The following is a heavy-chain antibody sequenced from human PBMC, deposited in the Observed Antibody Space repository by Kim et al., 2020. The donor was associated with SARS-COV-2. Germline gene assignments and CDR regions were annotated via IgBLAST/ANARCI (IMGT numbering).Heavy chain of an antibody. D-gene: IGHD2-15*01. CDR3: ARERDFGDYLEF. Sequence: NYNPSFKSRVTISADTSKNQFSLRLKSVTAADTAVYFCARERDFGDYLEFWSQGTRVTVSS. J-gene: IGHJ4*02. V-gene: IGHV4-34*01.